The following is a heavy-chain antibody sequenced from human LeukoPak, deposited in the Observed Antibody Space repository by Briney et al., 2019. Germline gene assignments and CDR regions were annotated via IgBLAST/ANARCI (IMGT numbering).Heavy chain of an antibody. Sequence: SETLSLTCAVYGGSFSGYYWSWIRQPPGKGLEWIGEINHSGSTNYNPSLKSRVTISVDTSKNQFSLKLSSVTAADTAVYYCARVGYYYGSGSYYFDCWGQGTLVTVSS. CDR2: INHSGST. J-gene: IGHJ4*02. CDR3: ARVGYYYGSGSYYFDC. V-gene: IGHV4-34*01. D-gene: IGHD3-10*01. CDR1: GGSFSGYY.